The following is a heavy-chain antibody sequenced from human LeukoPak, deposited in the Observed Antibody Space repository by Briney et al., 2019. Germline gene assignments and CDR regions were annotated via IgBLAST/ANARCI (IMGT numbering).Heavy chain of an antibody. D-gene: IGHD6-13*01. V-gene: IGHV3-48*03. CDR3: ARDREQQLGYYYYGMDV. J-gene: IGHJ6*02. Sequence: PGGSLRLSCAASGSTFSSYEMNWVRQAPGKGLEWVSYISSSGSTIYYADSVKGRFTISRDNAKNSLYLQMNSLRAEDTAVYYCARDREQQLGYYYYGMDVWGQGTTVTVSS. CDR2: ISSSGSTI. CDR1: GSTFSSYE.